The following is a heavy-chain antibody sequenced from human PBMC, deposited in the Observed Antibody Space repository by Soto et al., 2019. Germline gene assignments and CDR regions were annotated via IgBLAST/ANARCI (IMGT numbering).Heavy chain of an antibody. CDR3: GSGGGPGLGYNRRLDN. CDR2: ILPAFPPI. V-gene: IGHV1-69*01. D-gene: IGHD5-12*01. Sequence: QVQLVQSGAEVKKPGSSVKVSCTASGGTFNDYAFSWVRQAPGQGLEWMGGILPAFPPITYAQKFQGRVTITADGSTNTVYMELSSVRAADTAVYYCGSGGGPGLGYNRRLDNWGQGTLVTVSS. CDR1: GGTFNDYA. J-gene: IGHJ4*02.